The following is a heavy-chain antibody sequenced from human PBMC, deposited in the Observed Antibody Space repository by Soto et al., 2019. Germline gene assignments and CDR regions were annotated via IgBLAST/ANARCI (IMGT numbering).Heavy chain of an antibody. CDR3: ARVDSSGSYFDY. Sequence: QVQLQESGPGLVKPSETLSLTCTVSGGSISSYYWSWIRQPPGKGLEWIAYIYYTGSTNYNPSLKSRVTLSADTSKNQFSLKLISVTAADTAMYYFARVDSSGSYFDYWGQGTLVTVSS. CDR2: IYYTGST. D-gene: IGHD3-22*01. V-gene: IGHV4-59*01. J-gene: IGHJ4*02. CDR1: GGSISSYY.